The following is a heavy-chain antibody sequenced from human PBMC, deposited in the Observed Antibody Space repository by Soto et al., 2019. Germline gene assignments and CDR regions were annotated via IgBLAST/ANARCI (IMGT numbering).Heavy chain of an antibody. CDR1: GFTFSSYG. J-gene: IGHJ4*02. CDR3: ARYSSWYTY. V-gene: IGHV3-30*03. CDR2: ISYDGSNK. D-gene: IGHD6-13*01. Sequence: QVQLVESGGGVVQPGRSLRLSCAASGFTFSSYGMHWVRQAPGKGLEWVAVISYDGSNKYYADSVKGRFTISRDNSKNTLYLQMNSLRAEDTDVYYCARYSSWYTYWGQGTLVTVSS.